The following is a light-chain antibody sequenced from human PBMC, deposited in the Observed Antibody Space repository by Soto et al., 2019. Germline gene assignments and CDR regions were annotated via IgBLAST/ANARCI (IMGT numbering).Light chain of an antibody. CDR3: QKGFSAPPLT. CDR2: DAS. Sequence: DIQMTQSPSSLSASVGDRITIPCRSSQIINNYLNWYQQRPGKAPKVRIYDASSLQSGVPSRFSGSGSGTDFSLTIISREQEDFVTDYCQKGFSAPPLTFGQGTKVEI. J-gene: IGKJ1*01. V-gene: IGKV1-39*01. CDR1: QIINNY.